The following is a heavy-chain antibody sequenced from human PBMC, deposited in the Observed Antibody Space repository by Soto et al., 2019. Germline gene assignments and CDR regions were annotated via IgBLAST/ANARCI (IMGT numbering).Heavy chain of an antibody. CDR2: LYYTGTT. CDR3: ARVGVVAASPSDWYFDL. D-gene: IGHD2-15*01. J-gene: IGHJ2*01. Sequence: QVVLQESGPGPVKPSETLSLTCTVSGASITSGGYFWSWIRQFPGKGLEWIGDLYYTGTTSYNPSLRSRLAMSANTSKNQFSLRLTSVTAADTAVYYCARVGVVAASPSDWYFDLWGRGTLVTVSA. CDR1: GASITSGGYF. V-gene: IGHV4-31*03.